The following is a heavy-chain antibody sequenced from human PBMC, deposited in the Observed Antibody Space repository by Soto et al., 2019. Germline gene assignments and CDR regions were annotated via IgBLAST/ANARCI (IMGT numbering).Heavy chain of an antibody. Sequence: PGGSLRLSCAASGFTFSSYAMSWVRQAPGKGLEWVSAISGSGGSTYYADSVKGRFTISRDNSKNTLYLQMNSLRAEDTAVYYCAKGPYDSSGYYYNYYYYGMDVWGQGTTVTVSS. CDR3: AKGPYDSSGYYYNYYYYGMDV. D-gene: IGHD3-22*01. J-gene: IGHJ6*02. CDR1: GFTFSSYA. V-gene: IGHV3-23*01. CDR2: ISGSGGST.